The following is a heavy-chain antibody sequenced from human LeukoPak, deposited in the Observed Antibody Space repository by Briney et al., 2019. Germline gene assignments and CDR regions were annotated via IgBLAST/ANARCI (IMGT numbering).Heavy chain of an antibody. CDR3: ARHFSTYSYGLDV. V-gene: IGHV1-46*01. J-gene: IGHJ6*02. Sequence: GASVTVSCKASGYAFTNYYMHWVRQAPGQGLEWMAIINPSDGGTYYAQKFQDRVFMTRDTSTKTVYMELSSLRPEDTAVYCCARHFSTYSYGLDVWGQGTTVTVSS. CDR1: GYAFTNYY. CDR2: INPSDGGT. D-gene: IGHD3-3*02.